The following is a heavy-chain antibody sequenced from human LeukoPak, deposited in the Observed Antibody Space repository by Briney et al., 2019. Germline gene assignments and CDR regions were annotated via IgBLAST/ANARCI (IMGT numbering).Heavy chain of an antibody. J-gene: IGHJ5*02. Sequence: GASVKVSCKASGYTSTSYDINWVRQATGQELEWMGWMNPHSDNTAYAQKFQGRVTMTKNTSISTAYMELSSLRSDDTAVYYCTRRANGRRYNWFDTWGQGTLVTVSS. D-gene: IGHD2-8*01. CDR1: GYTSTSYD. CDR3: TRRANGRRYNWFDT. CDR2: MNPHSDNT. V-gene: IGHV1-8*01.